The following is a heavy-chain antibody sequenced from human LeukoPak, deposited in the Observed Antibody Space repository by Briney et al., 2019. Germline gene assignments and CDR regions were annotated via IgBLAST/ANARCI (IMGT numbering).Heavy chain of an antibody. D-gene: IGHD3-10*01. CDR3: ARSTGITMVRGVIIPPYFDY. J-gene: IGHJ4*02. Sequence: GGSLRLSCAASGFTFSSYEMNWVRQAPGKGLEWVSYISSSGSTIYYADSVKGRFTISRDNAKNSLYLQMNSLRAEDTAVYYCARSTGITMVRGVIIPPYFDYWGQGTLVTVSS. V-gene: IGHV3-48*03. CDR1: GFTFSSYE. CDR2: ISSSGSTI.